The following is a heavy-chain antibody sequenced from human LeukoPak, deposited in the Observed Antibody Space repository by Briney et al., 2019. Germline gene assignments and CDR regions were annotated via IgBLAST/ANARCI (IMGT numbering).Heavy chain of an antibody. Sequence: ASVKVSCKASGYTFTSYDINWVRQATGQGLEWMGWMNPNSGNTGYAQKFQGRVTMNRNTSISTAYMELSSLRSEDTAVYYCARGQYQLSPYYYGMDVWGQGTTVTVSS. CDR3: ARGQYQLSPYYYGMDV. V-gene: IGHV1-8*01. J-gene: IGHJ6*02. CDR1: GYTFTSYD. D-gene: IGHD2-2*01. CDR2: MNPNSGNT.